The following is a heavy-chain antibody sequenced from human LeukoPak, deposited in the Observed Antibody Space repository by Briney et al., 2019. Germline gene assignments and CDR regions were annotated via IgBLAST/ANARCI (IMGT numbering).Heavy chain of an antibody. D-gene: IGHD2-21*02. CDR3: ARDPTYCGGDCYADAFDI. J-gene: IGHJ3*02. CDR1: GGTFSSYA. Sequence: GASVKVSCKASGGTFSSYAISWVRQAPGQGLEWMGRIIPILGIANYAQKFQGRVTITADKSTSTAYMELSSLRSEDTAVYYCARDPTYCGGDCYADAFDIWGQGTMVTVSS. CDR2: IIPILGIA. V-gene: IGHV1-69*04.